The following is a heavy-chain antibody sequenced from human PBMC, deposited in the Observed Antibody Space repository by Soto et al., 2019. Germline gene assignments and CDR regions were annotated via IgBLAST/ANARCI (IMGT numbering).Heavy chain of an antibody. CDR3: TRVTSIAVRDY. D-gene: IGHD6-19*01. J-gene: IGHJ4*02. Sequence: EVQLVESGGGLVQPGGSLRLSCAASGFTFNNYWMTWVSQTPGRGLEGVAKISQDGSERHYVDSVKGRFTISRYTAENLLLIQMNNPAAEDLAIYHCTRVTSIAVRDYWGQGALVTVSS. CDR1: GFTFNNYW. V-gene: IGHV3-7*04. CDR2: ISQDGSER.